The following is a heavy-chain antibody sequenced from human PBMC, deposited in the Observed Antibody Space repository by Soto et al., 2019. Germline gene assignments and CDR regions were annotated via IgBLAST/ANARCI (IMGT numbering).Heavy chain of an antibody. CDR2: FYSGST. CDR3: ATTRGIAVGGSFDH. J-gene: IGHJ5*02. CDR1: GASISSRSSY. D-gene: IGHD6-13*01. V-gene: IGHV4-39*01. Sequence: PSETLSLTCIVSGASISSRSSYFFCIREPPWNGLEWVGTFYSGSTYNNPSLKSRVTISVDTSKNQFSLKLSSVAAEDTAIYYCATTRGIAVGGSFDHWGQGTLVTVSS.